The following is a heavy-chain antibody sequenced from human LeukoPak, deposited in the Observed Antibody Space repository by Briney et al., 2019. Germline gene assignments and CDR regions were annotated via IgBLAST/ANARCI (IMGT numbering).Heavy chain of an antibody. V-gene: IGHV4-39*07. CDR3: AREKKLAAGVFDY. CDR1: GGSISSSSYY. CDR2: IYYSGST. Sequence: SETLSLTCTVSGGSISSSSYYWGWIRQPPGKGLEWIGSIYYSGSTYYNPSLKSRVTISVDTSKNQFSLKLSSVTAADTAVYCCAREKKLAAGVFDYWGQGTLVTVSS. D-gene: IGHD6-13*01. J-gene: IGHJ4*02.